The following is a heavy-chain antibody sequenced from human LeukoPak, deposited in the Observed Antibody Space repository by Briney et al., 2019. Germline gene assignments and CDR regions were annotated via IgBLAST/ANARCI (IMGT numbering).Heavy chain of an antibody. V-gene: IGHV3-74*01. CDR3: ARDNGRNGFDI. J-gene: IGHJ3*02. CDR2: ISSDGSRI. Sequence: GGSLRLSCAASGFTFSSYWMHWVRQAPGKGLVWVSRISSDGSRISYADSVKGRFTISRDDAKKTLDLQMNSLRAENTAVYFCARDNGRNGFDIWGQGTMVTVSS. CDR1: GFTFSSYW.